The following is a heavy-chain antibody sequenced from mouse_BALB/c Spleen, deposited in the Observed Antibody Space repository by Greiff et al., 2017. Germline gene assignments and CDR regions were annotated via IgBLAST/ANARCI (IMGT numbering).Heavy chain of an antibody. D-gene: IGHD2-12*01. Sequence: VQLQESGAELARPGASVKMSCKASGYTFTSYTMHWVKQRPGQGLEWIGYINPSSGYTNYNQKFKDKATLTADKSSSTAYMQLSSLTSEDSAVYYCARDDPSGAMDYWGQGTSVTVSS. CDR3: ARDDPSGAMDY. J-gene: IGHJ4*01. CDR1: GYTFTSYT. V-gene: IGHV1-4*01. CDR2: INPSSGYT.